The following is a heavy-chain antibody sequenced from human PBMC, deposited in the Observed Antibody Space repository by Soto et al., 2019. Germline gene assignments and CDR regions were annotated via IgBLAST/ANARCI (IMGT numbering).Heavy chain of an antibody. CDR3: AREAPMDV. CDR1: GFTVSSKY. Sequence: DVQLVETGGELIQPGGSLRLSFAASGFTVSSKYMSWVRQAPGKGLEWISVIWSAGLIYYADSVRGRFTISRDISKNILYLEMTSLRADDTAVYYCAREAPMDVWGQGTTVTVSS. CDR2: IWSAGLI. J-gene: IGHJ6*02. V-gene: IGHV3-53*02.